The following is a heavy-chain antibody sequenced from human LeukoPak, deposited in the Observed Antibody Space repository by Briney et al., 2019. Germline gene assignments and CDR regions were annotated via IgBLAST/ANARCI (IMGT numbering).Heavy chain of an antibody. V-gene: IGHV3-30*04. CDR3: ARVPDSDILTGYPDY. D-gene: IGHD3-9*01. J-gene: IGHJ4*02. Sequence: PGGSLRLSCAASGFTFSSYAMHWVRQAPGKGLEWVAGISYDGSNKYYADSVKGRFTISRDNSKNTLYLQMNSLRAEDTAVYYCARVPDSDILTGYPDYWGQGTLVTVSS. CDR2: ISYDGSNK. CDR1: GFTFSSYA.